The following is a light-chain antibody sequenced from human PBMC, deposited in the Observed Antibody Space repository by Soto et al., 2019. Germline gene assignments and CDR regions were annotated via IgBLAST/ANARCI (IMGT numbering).Light chain of an antibody. CDR1: SSDVGGYNR. CDR3: SSYTSSSTYV. J-gene: IGLJ1*01. Sequence: QSALTQLPSVSGSPGQSVTISCTGTSSDVGGYNRVSWYRQPPGTAPKLMIYEVSNRPSGVPDRFSGSKSGNTASLTISGLQAEDEADYYCSSYTSSSTYVFGTGTKVTVL. V-gene: IGLV2-18*02. CDR2: EVS.